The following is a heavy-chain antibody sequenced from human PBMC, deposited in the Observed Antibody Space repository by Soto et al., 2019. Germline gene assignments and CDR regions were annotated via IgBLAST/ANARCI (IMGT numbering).Heavy chain of an antibody. D-gene: IGHD4-17*01. CDR3: AKDDDYGDCFDY. CDR1: GFTFDDYA. J-gene: IGHJ4*02. Sequence: EVQLVESGGGLVQPGRSPRLSCAASGFTFDDYAMHWVRQAPGKGLEWVSGISWNSGSIGYADSVKGRFTISRDNAKNSLYLQMNSLRAEDTALYYCAKDDDYGDCFDYWGQGTLVTVSS. CDR2: ISWNSGSI. V-gene: IGHV3-9*01.